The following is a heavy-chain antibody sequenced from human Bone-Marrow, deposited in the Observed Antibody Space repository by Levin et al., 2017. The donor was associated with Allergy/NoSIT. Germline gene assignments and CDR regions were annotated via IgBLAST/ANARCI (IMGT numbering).Heavy chain of an antibody. CDR1: GYTLIELS. CDR3: TTMTHLTYYYGSGSSDAFNI. V-gene: IGHV1-24*01. D-gene: IGHD3-10*01. CDR2: FDLEDGEA. Sequence: ASVKVSCKVSGYTLIELSMHWVRQAPGKGLEWVGGFDLEDGEAIFARKFQGRVTMTEDTSTDTAYMDLSSLKSEDTAVYYCTTMTHLTYYYGSGSSDAFNIWGQGTMVTVSS. J-gene: IGHJ3*02.